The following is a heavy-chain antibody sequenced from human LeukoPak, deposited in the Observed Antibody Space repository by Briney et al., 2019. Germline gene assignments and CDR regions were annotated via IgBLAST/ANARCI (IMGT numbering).Heavy chain of an antibody. D-gene: IGHD3-10*01. Sequence: ASVKVSCKASGGTFSSYAISWVRQAPGQGLEWMGGIIPIFGTANYAQKFQGRVTITADESTSTAYMELSSLRSEDTAVYYCARTAEGGGSGSYSDPQFDYWGQGTLVTVSS. J-gene: IGHJ4*02. CDR1: GGTFSSYA. CDR3: ARTAEGGGSGSYSDPQFDY. V-gene: IGHV1-69*13. CDR2: IIPIFGTA.